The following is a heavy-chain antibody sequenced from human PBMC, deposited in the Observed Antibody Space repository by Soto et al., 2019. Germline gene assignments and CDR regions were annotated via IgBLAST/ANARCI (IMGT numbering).Heavy chain of an antibody. D-gene: IGHD4-17*01. Sequence: PSETLSLTCTVSGASIITNNHFWVWIRHSPRRGLELIGSISYSGRTYDNPSLQSRVTISIDASKNQFSLKLTSVTTADTSIYYCARRRASDYGGNHHPYHFDRWGQGTLVTVSS. CDR2: ISYSGRT. V-gene: IGHV4-39*01. CDR3: ARRRASDYGGNHHPYHFDR. CDR1: GASIITNNHF. J-gene: IGHJ4*02.